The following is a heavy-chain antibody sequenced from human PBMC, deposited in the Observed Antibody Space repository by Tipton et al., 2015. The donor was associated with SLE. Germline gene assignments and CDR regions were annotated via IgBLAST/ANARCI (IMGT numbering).Heavy chain of an antibody. Sequence: TLSLTCTVSGGSISSYYWSWIRQPPGKGLEWIGYIYYSGSTNYNPSLKSRVTISVDTSKNQFSLKLSSVTAADTAVYYCARGGIAAFWGQGTLVTVSS. D-gene: IGHD6-13*01. J-gene: IGHJ4*02. CDR3: ARGGIAAF. V-gene: IGHV4-59*12. CDR2: IYYSGST. CDR1: GGSISSYY.